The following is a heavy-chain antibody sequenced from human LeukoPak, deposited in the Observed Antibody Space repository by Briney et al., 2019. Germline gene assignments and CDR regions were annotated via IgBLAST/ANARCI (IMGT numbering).Heavy chain of an antibody. V-gene: IGHV3-23*01. D-gene: IGHD3-22*01. J-gene: IGHJ4*02. CDR2: ISGRGDST. CDR3: ARDRGRYYDSRGFYWGYYFDS. CDR1: GFTFSTDA. Sequence: GGSLRLSCAASGFTFSTDAVSWVRQAPGKGLEWVSTISGRGDSTYYADSVKGRVTISRDNSKDTLYLQMSSVRVDDTAAYYCARDRGRYYDSRGFYWGYYFDSWGQGILVTVST.